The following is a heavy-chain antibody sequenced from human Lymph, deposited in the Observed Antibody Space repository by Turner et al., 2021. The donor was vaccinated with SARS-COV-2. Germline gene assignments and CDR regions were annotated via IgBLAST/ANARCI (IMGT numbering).Heavy chain of an antibody. V-gene: IGHV4-39*01. J-gene: IGHJ4*02. D-gene: IGHD5-18*01. CDR2: IYSSGST. CDR3: ARQGWLRGYFDY. CDR1: GGSVSSSSYY. Sequence: QVQLQESGPGLGKPSETLSLTCTVSGGSVSSSSYYWGWIRQPPGKGLEWFGNIYSSGSTYYNPSLKGRVTISVDTSKNQFSLKLSSVTAADTAVYYCARQGWLRGYFDYWSQGTLVTVSS.